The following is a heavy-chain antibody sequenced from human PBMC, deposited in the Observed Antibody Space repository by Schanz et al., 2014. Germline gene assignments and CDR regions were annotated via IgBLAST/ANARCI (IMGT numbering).Heavy chain of an antibody. CDR2: INPSGGST. J-gene: IGHJ4*02. V-gene: IGHV1-46*03. Sequence: QVQVVQSGAEVKKPGASVKVSCKASGYTFTSHGISWVRQAPGQGLEWMGMINPSGGSTTYAQKFQGRVTMTRDTSTSTVYMELSSLRSEDTAVYYCARDGVDAAAGGNYWGQGTLVTVSS. D-gene: IGHD6-13*01. CDR1: GYTFTSHG. CDR3: ARDGVDAAAGGNY.